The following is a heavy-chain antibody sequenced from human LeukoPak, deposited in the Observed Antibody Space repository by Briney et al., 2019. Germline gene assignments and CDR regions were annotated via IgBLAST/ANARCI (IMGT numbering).Heavy chain of an antibody. Sequence: PSETLSLTCAVYGGSFSGYYWSWVRQPPGKGLEWIGEINHSGSTNYNPSLKSRVTISVDTSKNQFSLKLSSVTAADTAVYYCARAPSSSSAYFVYWGQGTLVTVSS. CDR3: ARAPSSSSAYFVY. D-gene: IGHD6-6*01. CDR2: INHSGST. CDR1: GGSFSGYY. J-gene: IGHJ4*02. V-gene: IGHV4-34*01.